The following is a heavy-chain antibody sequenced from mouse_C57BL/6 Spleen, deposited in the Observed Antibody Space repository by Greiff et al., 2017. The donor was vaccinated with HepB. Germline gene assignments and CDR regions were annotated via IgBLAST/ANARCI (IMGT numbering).Heavy chain of an antibody. CDR1: GYTFTSYG. V-gene: IGHV1-81*01. Sequence: QVQLQQSGAELARPGASVKLSCKASGYTFTSYGISWVKQRTGQGLEWIGEIYPRSGNTYYNEKFKGKATLTADKSSSTAYMELRSLTSEDSAVYFCASDDYDGSWFAYGGQGTRVTVSA. CDR2: IYPRSGNT. CDR3: ASDDYDGSWFAY. J-gene: IGHJ3*01. D-gene: IGHD2-4*01.